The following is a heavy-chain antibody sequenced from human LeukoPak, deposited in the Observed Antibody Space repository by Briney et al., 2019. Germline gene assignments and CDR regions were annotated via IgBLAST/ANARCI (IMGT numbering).Heavy chain of an antibody. V-gene: IGHV4-59*01. Sequence: SETLSLTCTVSGGSISSYYWSWIRQPPGKGLEWIGYIYYSGSTNYNPSLKSRVTISVDTSKSQFSLKLSSVTAADTAVYYCARFSTNDAFDIWGQGTMVTVSS. CDR3: ARFSTNDAFDI. CDR1: GGSISSYY. J-gene: IGHJ3*02. D-gene: IGHD1-26*01. CDR2: IYYSGST.